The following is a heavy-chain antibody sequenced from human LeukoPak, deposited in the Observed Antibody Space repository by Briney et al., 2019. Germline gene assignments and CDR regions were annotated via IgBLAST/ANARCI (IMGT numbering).Heavy chain of an antibody. V-gene: IGHV4-34*01. D-gene: IGHD4-23*01. CDR1: GGSFFGSH. Sequence: SETLSLTCAVSGGSFFGSHWNWIRQSPEKXXXXXGEINHSARTNYNPSLKSRVTISVDTSKSQFFLQLTSVTAADTAVYYCARDPTTVVTLPYYFDFWGQGTLVTVSA. CDR2: INHSART. J-gene: IGHJ4*02. CDR3: ARDPTTVVTLPYYFDF.